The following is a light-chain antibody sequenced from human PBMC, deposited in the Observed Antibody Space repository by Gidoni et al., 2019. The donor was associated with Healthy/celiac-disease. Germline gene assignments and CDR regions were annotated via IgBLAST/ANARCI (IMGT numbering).Light chain of an antibody. CDR2: QDS. CDR3: QAWDSSTGGV. J-gene: IGLJ1*01. Sequence: SYELTQPPSVSVSPGQTASITCSGDKLGDKYACWYQQKPGQSPVLVLYQDSKRPSGIPERFSGSNSGNTATLTISGTQAMDEADYYCQAWDSSTGGVFGTGTKVTVL. CDR1: KLGDKY. V-gene: IGLV3-1*01.